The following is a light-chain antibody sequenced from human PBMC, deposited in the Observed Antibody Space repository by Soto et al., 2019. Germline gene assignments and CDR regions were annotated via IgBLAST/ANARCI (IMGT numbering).Light chain of an antibody. CDR3: GAWDTSLSAVL. CDR1: TSNIEKNF. CDR2: DTY. J-gene: IGLJ2*01. V-gene: IGLV1-51*01. Sequence: QSVLTQPPSVSAAPGQQVTISCSGGTSNIEKNFVSWYQHLPGTAPKLLIFDTYNRPSGIPDRFSGSKSATSATLFITGLQTREEAVYYCGAWDTSLSAVLFGGGTKLTVL.